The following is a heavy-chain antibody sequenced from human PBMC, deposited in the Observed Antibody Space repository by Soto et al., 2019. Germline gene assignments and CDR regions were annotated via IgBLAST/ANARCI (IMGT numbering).Heavy chain of an antibody. D-gene: IGHD6-19*01. V-gene: IGHV4-59*01. Sequence: SETLSLTCTVSGGSISDSYWTWIRQPPGQGLEWIGFISYSGSTNYNPSLKSRVTMSVDTSKNQFSLNLRSVTAADTAMYYCARGVDRQWADYWGQGTLVTVS. CDR3: ARGVDRQWADY. CDR1: GGSISDSY. CDR2: ISYSGST. J-gene: IGHJ4*02.